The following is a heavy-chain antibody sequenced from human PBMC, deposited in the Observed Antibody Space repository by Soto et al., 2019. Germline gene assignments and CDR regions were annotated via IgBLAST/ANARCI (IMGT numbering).Heavy chain of an antibody. Sequence: EVQLLESGGGLVQPGGSLRLSCAASGFTFSSYAMSWVRQAPGKGLEWVSAISGSGGSTYYADSVKGRFTISRDNSKNTLYRQMNSRRAEDTAVYYCAKDGDGGRGFDPWGQGTLVTVSS. CDR1: GFTFSSYA. CDR2: ISGSGGST. J-gene: IGHJ5*02. CDR3: AKDGDGGRGFDP. D-gene: IGHD3-16*01. V-gene: IGHV3-23*01.